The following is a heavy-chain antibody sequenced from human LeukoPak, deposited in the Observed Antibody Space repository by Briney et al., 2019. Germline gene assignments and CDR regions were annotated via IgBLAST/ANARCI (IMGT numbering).Heavy chain of an antibody. J-gene: IGHJ4*02. Sequence: GGSLRLSCAASGFTFSNAWMTWVRQAPGKGLEWVAVISYDGSNKYYADSVKGRLTISRDNSKNTLYLQMNSLRAEDTAVYYCAIIAVAGTEGDYWGQGTLVTVSS. CDR1: GFTFSNAW. CDR3: AIIAVAGTEGDY. D-gene: IGHD6-19*01. V-gene: IGHV3-30-3*01. CDR2: ISYDGSNK.